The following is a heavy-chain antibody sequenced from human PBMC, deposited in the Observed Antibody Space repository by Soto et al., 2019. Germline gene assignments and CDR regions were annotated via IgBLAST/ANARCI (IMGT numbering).Heavy chain of an antibody. V-gene: IGHV4-31*03. D-gene: IGHD5-12*01. Sequence: QVQLQESGPGLVKPSQTLSLTCTVSGGSISSGGYYWSWIRQHPGKGLEWIGHTYYSGSTSYNSPHKRRLTVSVDASRKQVSRKVTSLSSADRAVYYWATFTGYDDYYFDCCGQGTLVTVSS. CDR2: TYYSGST. J-gene: IGHJ4*02. CDR1: GGSISSGGYY. CDR3: ATFTGYDDYYFDC.